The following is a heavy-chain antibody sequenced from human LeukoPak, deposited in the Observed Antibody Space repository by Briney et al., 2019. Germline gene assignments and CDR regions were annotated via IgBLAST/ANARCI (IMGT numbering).Heavy chain of an antibody. CDR1: GFIFSDYG. Sequence: GGSLRLSCAASGFIFSDYGMHWVRQAPGKGLEWVAFIRYDGNSQFYADSVKGRFTISRDNGKNTLYLRMNSLGVEDTAVYYCAKDQAGAWGQGTRVTVSS. CDR3: AKDQAGA. J-gene: IGHJ5*02. CDR2: IRYDGNSQ. V-gene: IGHV3-30*02. D-gene: IGHD1-26*01.